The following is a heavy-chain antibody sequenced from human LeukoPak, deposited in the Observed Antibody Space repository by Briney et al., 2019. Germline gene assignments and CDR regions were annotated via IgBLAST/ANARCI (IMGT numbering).Heavy chain of an antibody. CDR2: IFYNGRT. CDR1: GGSISYSTTY. J-gene: IGHJ4*02. D-gene: IGHD3-16*01. CDR3: ARQGTYYDKIYYFDY. Sequence: PSETLSLTCTVSGGSISYSTTYWGWIRQPPGKGLEWIASIFYNGRTCNNPSLKSRVSISVDTSKNQFSLKVSAVTAADTAVYYCARQGTYYDKIYYFDYWGQGTLVTVSS. V-gene: IGHV4-39*01.